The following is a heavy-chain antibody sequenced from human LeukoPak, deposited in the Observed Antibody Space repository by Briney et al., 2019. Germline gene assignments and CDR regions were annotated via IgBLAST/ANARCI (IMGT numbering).Heavy chain of an antibody. Sequence: SETLSLTCTVSGGSISSYYWSWIRQPAGKGLEWIGRIYTSGSTNYNPSLKSRVTMSVDTSKNQFSLKLSSVTAADTAVYYCAGANTVYSTGWYPNWFDPWGQGTLVTVSS. D-gene: IGHD6-19*01. CDR2: IYTSGST. J-gene: IGHJ5*02. V-gene: IGHV4-4*07. CDR3: AGANTVYSTGWYPNWFDP. CDR1: GGSISSYY.